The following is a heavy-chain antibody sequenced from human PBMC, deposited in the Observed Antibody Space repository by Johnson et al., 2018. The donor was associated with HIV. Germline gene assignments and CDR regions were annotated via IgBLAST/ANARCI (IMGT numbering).Heavy chain of an antibody. CDR3: AKMSRGRQDAFDI. V-gene: IGHV3-30*02. CDR2: IRYDGSNK. CDR1: GFTFSNYG. D-gene: IGHD3-16*01. Sequence: QVRLVESGGGVVQPGGSLRLSCAASGFTFSNYGMHWVRQAPGKGLEWVAFIRYDGSNKYYGDSVKGRFTISRDNSKNTLYVQMNRLRVEDTAVYYCAKMSRGRQDAFDIWGQGAMVSVSA. J-gene: IGHJ3*02.